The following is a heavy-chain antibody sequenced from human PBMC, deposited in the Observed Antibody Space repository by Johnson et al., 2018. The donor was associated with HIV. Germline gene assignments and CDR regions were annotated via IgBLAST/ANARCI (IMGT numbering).Heavy chain of an antibody. V-gene: IGHV3-30*18. Sequence: QVQLVESGGGVVQPGRYLRLSCAASGFTFSSYGMLWVRQAPGRGLAWVAVISYDGNNKYYADSVKGRVTISRDDSKNTLYLRLNSLRPEDSAVYYCAKDVSVVTPSGSFDIWGQGTRVTVSS. J-gene: IGHJ3*02. CDR3: AKDVSVVTPSGSFDI. CDR1: GFTFSSYG. CDR2: ISYDGNNK. D-gene: IGHD4-23*01.